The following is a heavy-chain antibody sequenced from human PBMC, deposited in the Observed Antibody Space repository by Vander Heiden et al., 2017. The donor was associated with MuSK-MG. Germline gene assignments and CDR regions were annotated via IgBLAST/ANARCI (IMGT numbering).Heavy chain of an antibody. D-gene: IGHD3-9*01. CDR3: AKVSNVLRYFDWLTFDY. CDR2: ISGSGGST. J-gene: IGHJ4*02. Sequence: EVQLLESGGGLVQPGGSLRLSCAASGFTFSSYAMSWVRQAPGKGLEWVSAISGSGGSTYYADSVKGRFTISRDNSKNTLYLQMNSLRAEDTAVYYCAKVSNVLRYFDWLTFDYWGQGTLVTVSS. CDR1: GFTFSSYA. V-gene: IGHV3-23*01.